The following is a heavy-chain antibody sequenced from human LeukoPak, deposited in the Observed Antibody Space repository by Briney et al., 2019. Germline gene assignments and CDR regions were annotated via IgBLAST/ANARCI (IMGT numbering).Heavy chain of an antibody. J-gene: IGHJ4*02. CDR1: GFTFSSYA. V-gene: IGHV3-30-3*01. Sequence: PGRSLRLSCAASGFTFSSYAMHWVRQAPGKGLEWVAVISYDGSNKYYADSVKGRFTISRDNSKNTLYLQMNSLRAEDTAVYYCARGSGGYSYGTRFDYWGQGTLVTVSS. CDR2: ISYDGSNK. CDR3: ARGSGGYSYGTRFDY. D-gene: IGHD5-18*01.